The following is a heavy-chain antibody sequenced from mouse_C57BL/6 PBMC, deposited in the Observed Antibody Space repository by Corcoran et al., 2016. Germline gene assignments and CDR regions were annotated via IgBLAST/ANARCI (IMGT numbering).Heavy chain of an antibody. CDR1: GYTFTTYG. V-gene: IGHV9-3*01. CDR3: ARPGGDGRSYDY. J-gene: IGHJ2*01. D-gene: IGHD1-1*01. CDR2: INTYSGVP. Sequence: QIQLVQSGPELKKPGETVKISCKASGYTFTTYGMSWVKQAPGKGLKWMGWINTYSGVPTYADDFKGRFAFSLETSASTAYLQINNLKNEDTATYVSARPGGDGRSYDYWGQGTTLTVSS.